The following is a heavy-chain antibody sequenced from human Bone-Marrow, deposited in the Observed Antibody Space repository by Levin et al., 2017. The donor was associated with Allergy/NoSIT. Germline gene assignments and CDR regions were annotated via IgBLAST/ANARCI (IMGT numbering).Heavy chain of an antibody. CDR1: GDSISGSGVY. CDR2: TYYSGST. CDR3: ARGFSMQFAY. D-gene: IGHD3-3*01. J-gene: IGHJ4*02. Sequence: LSQTLSLTCVVSGDSISGSGVYWGWIRQPPGKGLEWIGSTYYSGSTYYSSSLKSRVTISVDTSKNHFSLRLNSVTAADTAVYFCARGFSMQFAYWGQGALVTVSS. V-gene: IGHV4-39*02.